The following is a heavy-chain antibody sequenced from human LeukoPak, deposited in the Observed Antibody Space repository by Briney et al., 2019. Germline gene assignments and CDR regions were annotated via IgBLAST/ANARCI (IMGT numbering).Heavy chain of an antibody. CDR2: IYSGGST. CDR3: AKFLTAIPDDAFDI. J-gene: IGHJ3*02. V-gene: IGHV3-53*04. CDR1: GFTVSSNY. Sequence: GGSLRLSCAASGFTVSSNYMSWVRQAPGKGLEWVSVIYSGGSTYYADSVKGRFTISRHNSKNTLYLQMNSLRAEDTAVYYCAKFLTAIPDDAFDIWGQGTMVTVSS. D-gene: IGHD5-18*01.